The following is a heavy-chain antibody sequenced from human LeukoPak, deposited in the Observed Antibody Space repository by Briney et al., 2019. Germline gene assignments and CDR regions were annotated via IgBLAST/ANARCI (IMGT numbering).Heavy chain of an antibody. CDR3: ARLGCSSTSCYRSYYYYGMDV. J-gene: IGHJ6*02. CDR1: GGSISSYY. V-gene: IGHV4-59*08. CDR2: IYYSGST. D-gene: IGHD2-2*01. Sequence: TETLSLTCTVSGGSISSYYWSWIRQPPGKGLEWIGYIYYSGSTNYNPSLKSRVTISVDTSKNQFSLKLSSVTAADTAVYYCARLGCSSTSCYRSYYYYGMDVWGQGTTVTVSS.